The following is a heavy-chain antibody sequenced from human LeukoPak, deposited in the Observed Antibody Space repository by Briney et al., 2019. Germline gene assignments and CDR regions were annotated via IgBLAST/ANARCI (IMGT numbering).Heavy chain of an antibody. CDR3: ARDSGGMDV. J-gene: IGHJ6*02. CDR1: GGSISSYY. Sequence: SETLSLTCTVSGGSISSYYWSWIRQPPGKGLEGIGYIYYSGSTNYNPSLKSPVTISVDTSKNQFSLKLSSVTAADTAVYYCARDSGGMDVWGQGTTVTVSS. V-gene: IGHV4-59*01. CDR2: IYYSGST. D-gene: IGHD7-27*01.